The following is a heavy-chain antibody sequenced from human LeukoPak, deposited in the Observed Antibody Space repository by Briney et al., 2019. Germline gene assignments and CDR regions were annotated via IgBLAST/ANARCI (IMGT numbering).Heavy chain of an antibody. V-gene: IGHV4-39*01. CDR1: GGLISSSGNFY. J-gene: IGHJ4*02. CDR3: ARLPYCSGGSCYRRYYFDY. Sequence: SETLSLTCSVSGGLISSSGNFYWGWIRQPPGKGLEWIGSIYYSGSTYYNPSLKSRITISVDTSKNQFSLKLSSVTAADTAVYYCARLPYCSGGSCYRRYYFDYWGQGTLVTVSS. CDR2: IYYSGST. D-gene: IGHD2-15*01.